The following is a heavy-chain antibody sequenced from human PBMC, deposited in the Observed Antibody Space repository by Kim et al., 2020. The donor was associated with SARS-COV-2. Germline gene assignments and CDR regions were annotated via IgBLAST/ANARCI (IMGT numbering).Heavy chain of an antibody. D-gene: IGHD2-21*02. V-gene: IGHV3-64D*09. CDR2: ISSNGGST. CDR3: VKSPTYCGGDCYSWYFDY. J-gene: IGHJ4*02. Sequence: GGSLRLSCSASGFTFSSYAMHWVRQAPGKGLEYVSAISSNGGSTYYADSVKGRFTISRDNSKNTLYLQMSSLRAEDTAVYYCVKSPTYCGGDCYSWYFDYWGQGTLVTVSS. CDR1: GFTFSSYA.